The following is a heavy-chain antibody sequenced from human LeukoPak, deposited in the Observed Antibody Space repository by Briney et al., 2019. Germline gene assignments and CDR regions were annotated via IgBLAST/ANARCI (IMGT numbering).Heavy chain of an antibody. CDR1: GYTFTSYG. CDR3: ARAYYYDSSGHDPLYDMDV. D-gene: IGHD3-22*01. J-gene: IGHJ6*02. CDR2: ISAYNGNT. Sequence: GASVKVSCKASGYTFTSYGISWVRQAPGQGLEWMGWISAYNGNTNYAQKLQGRVTMTTDTSTSTAYMELRSLRSDDTAVYYCARAYYYDSSGHDPLYDMDVWGQGTTVTVSS. V-gene: IGHV1-18*01.